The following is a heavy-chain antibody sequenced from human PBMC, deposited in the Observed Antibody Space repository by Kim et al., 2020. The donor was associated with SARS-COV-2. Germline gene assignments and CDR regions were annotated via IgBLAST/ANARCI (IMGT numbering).Heavy chain of an antibody. D-gene: IGHD6-19*01. CDR2: IYYSGST. CDR1: GGSISSSSYY. J-gene: IGHJ4*02. Sequence: SETLSLTCTVSGGSISSSSYYWGWIRQPPGKGLEWIGSIYYSGSTYYNPSLKSRVTISVDTSKNQFSLKLSSVTAADTAVYYCARSSGWYPFDYWGQGTLVTVSS. V-gene: IGHV4-39*01. CDR3: ARSSGWYPFDY.